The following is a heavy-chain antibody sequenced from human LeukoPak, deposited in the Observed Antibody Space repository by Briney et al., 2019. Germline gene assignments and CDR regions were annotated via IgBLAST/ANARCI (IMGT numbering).Heavy chain of an antibody. J-gene: IGHJ4*02. CDR3: ANSVAAAAQFDY. CDR2: IYYSGST. CDR1: GGSISSYY. V-gene: IGHV4-59*04. Sequence: SETLSLTCTVSGGSISSYYWSWIRQPPGKGLEWIGYIYYSGSTYYNPSLKSRVTISVDTSKNQFSLKLSSVTAADTAVYYCANSVAAAAQFDYWGQGTLVTVSS. D-gene: IGHD6-13*01.